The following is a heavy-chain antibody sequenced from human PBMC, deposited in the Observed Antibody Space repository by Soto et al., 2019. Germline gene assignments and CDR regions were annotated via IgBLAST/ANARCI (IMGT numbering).Heavy chain of an antibody. V-gene: IGHV1-8*01. CDR2: MSPKSGNT. D-gene: IGHD6-13*01. Sequence: QVQLVQSGAEVKKPGASVKVSCKASGYTFTSYDINWVRQATGQGLEWMGWMSPKSGNTGYAQNFQGRVIMTRDTSINTAYLELSSLRSEDTAVYYCARGVDAGLDYWGQGALVTVSS. CDR1: GYTFTSYD. CDR3: ARGVDAGLDY. J-gene: IGHJ4*02.